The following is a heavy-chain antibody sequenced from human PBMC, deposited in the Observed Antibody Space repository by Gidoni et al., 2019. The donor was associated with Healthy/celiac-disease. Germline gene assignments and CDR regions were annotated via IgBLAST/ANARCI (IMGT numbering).Heavy chain of an antibody. V-gene: IGHV1-8*01. J-gene: IGHJ4*02. D-gene: IGHD2-15*01. CDR1: GYNCTSYD. Sequence: VQLVQSGAEVKKPGASVKVSCKAAGYNCTSYDINGVRQATGQGLEGMGGMNPNRGNTGYAHQFQGRVTMPRTPSLSTASMELSSLRSEVTAVYYCARGERRYCSGGRCYSYFFDFLGQGTLVTVSS. CDR2: MNPNRGNT. CDR3: ARGERRYCSGGRCYSYFFDF.